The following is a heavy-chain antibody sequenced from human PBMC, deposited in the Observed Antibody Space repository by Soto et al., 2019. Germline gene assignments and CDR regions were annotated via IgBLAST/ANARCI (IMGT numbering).Heavy chain of an antibody. CDR2: IYYTGST. CDR3: ARIRATGTADFDY. J-gene: IGHJ4*02. Sequence: ETLSLTCTVSGGSVSSGSYYWSWIRQPPGKGLEWIGYIYYTGSTNYNPSLKSRVTISVDTSKNQFSLKLSSVTAADTAIYYCARIRATGTADFDYWGQGTLVTVSS. D-gene: IGHD1-1*01. CDR1: GGSVSSGSYY. V-gene: IGHV4-61*01.